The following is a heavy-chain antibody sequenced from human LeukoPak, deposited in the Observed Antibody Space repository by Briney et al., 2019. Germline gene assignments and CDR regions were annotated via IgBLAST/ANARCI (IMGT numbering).Heavy chain of an antibody. Sequence: GGSLRLSCAASGFTFSSYWMHWVRQAPGKGLVWVSRINSDGSSTSYADSVKGRFTISRDNAKNTLYLQMSSLRAEDTAVYYCARVVSDNYYGSGTYDYWGQGTLVTVSS. D-gene: IGHD3-10*01. CDR1: GFTFSSYW. CDR3: ARVVSDNYYGSGTYDY. V-gene: IGHV3-74*01. J-gene: IGHJ4*02. CDR2: INSDGSST.